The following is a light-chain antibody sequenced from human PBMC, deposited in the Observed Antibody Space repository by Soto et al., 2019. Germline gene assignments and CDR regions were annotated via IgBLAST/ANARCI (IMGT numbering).Light chain of an antibody. CDR2: RND. J-gene: IGLJ3*02. CDR1: ISNLGSNF. CDR3: AAWDDSLSGVV. V-gene: IGLV1-47*01. Sequence: QAVVTQPPSASGTPGQRVTISCSGSISNLGSNFVFWYQQLPGAAPKLLISRNDQRPSGVPDRFSGSKSGTSASLAISGLRSDDEADYHCAAWDDSLSGVVFGGGNKVTVL.